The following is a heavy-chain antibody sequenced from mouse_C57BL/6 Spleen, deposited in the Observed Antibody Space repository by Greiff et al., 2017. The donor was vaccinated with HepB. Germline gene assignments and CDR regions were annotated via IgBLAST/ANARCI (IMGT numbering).Heavy chain of an antibody. CDR1: GYTFTSYW. V-gene: IGHV1-5*01. CDR3: QSCNYYGSSSNY. CDR2: IYPGNSDT. D-gene: IGHD1-1*01. J-gene: IGHJ2*01. Sequence: VQLQQSGTVLARPGASVKMSCKTSGYTFTSYWMHWVKQRPGQGLEWIGAIYPGNSDTSYNQKFKGKAKLTAVTSASTAYMELSSQTNEDSAVYYCQSCNYYGSSSNYWGQGTTLTVSS.